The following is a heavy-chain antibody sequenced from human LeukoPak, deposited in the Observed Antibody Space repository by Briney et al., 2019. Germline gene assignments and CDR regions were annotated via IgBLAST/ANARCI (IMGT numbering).Heavy chain of an antibody. CDR2: INHSGST. CDR3: ARYRQRLRYFDWFAGFDY. D-gene: IGHD3-9*01. J-gene: IGHJ4*02. Sequence: PSETLSLTCAVYGGSFSGYYWSWIRQPPGKGLEWIGEINHSGSTNYNPSLKSRVTISVDTSKNQFSLKLSSVTAADTAVYYCARYRQRLRYFDWFAGFDYWGQGTLVTVSS. V-gene: IGHV4-34*01. CDR1: GGSFSGYY.